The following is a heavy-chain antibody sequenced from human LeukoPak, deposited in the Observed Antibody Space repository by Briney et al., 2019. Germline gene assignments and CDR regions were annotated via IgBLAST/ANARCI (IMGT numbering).Heavy chain of an antibody. CDR1: GGSISGSSYY. Sequence: PSETLSLTCTVSGGSISGSSYYWGWIRQPPGKGLEWIGSIYYSGSTYYNPSLKSRVTISVATSNNQFSLKLSSVTAADTAVYYCARYSGSYYYYYGMDVWGQGTTVTVSS. J-gene: IGHJ6*02. CDR2: IYYSGST. CDR3: ARYSGSYYYYYGMDV. V-gene: IGHV4-39*07. D-gene: IGHD1-26*01.